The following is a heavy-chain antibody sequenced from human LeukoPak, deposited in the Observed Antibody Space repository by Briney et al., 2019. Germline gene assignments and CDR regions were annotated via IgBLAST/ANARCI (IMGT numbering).Heavy chain of an antibody. J-gene: IGHJ3*02. CDR3: ARGPRYCSGGSCYAFDI. V-gene: IGHV4-34*01. D-gene: IGHD2-15*01. Sequence: SETLSLTCAVYGGSFSGYYWSWIRQPPGKGLEWIGEISHSGSTNYNPSLKSRVTISVDTSKNQFSLKLSSVAAADTAVYYCARGPRYCSGGSCYAFDIWGQGTMVTVSS. CDR2: ISHSGST. CDR1: GGSFSGYY.